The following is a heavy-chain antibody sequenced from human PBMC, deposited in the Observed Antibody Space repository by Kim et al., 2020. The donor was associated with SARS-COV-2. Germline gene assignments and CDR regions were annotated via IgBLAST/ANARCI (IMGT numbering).Heavy chain of an antibody. V-gene: IGHV4-59*12. CDR3: ASATVWLSYEDYYGMDV. CDR1: GGSISSYY. CDR2: IHYSGST. J-gene: IGHJ6*02. Sequence: SETLSLTCTVSGGSISSYYWSWIRPLPGKGLEWIGYIHYSGSTNYNPSLKSRVTISVDTAKNQFSLNLSSVTAADTAVYYCASATVWLSYEDYYGMDVWGQGTTVTVS. D-gene: IGHD3-3*01.